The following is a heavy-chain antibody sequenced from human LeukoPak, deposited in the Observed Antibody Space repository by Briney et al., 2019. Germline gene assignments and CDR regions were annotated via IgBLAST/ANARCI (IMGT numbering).Heavy chain of an antibody. V-gene: IGHV1-18*01. CDR1: GYTFTSYG. Sequence: ASVKVSCKASGYTFTSYGISWVRQAPGQGLEWMGWISAYNGNTNYAQKLQGRVTVTTDTSTSTAYMELRSLRSDDTAVYYCARSYCSGGSCYPLNDYWGQGTLVTVSS. D-gene: IGHD2-15*01. CDR2: ISAYNGNT. J-gene: IGHJ4*02. CDR3: ARSYCSGGSCYPLNDY.